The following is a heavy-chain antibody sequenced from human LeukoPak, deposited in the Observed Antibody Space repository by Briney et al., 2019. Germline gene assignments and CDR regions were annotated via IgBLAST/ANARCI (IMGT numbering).Heavy chain of an antibody. V-gene: IGHV1-18*01. J-gene: IGHJ4*02. D-gene: IGHD4-23*01. CDR1: GYTFTSYG. CDR3: ARDLGGGDC. CDR2: ISAYNGNT. Sequence: ASVKVSCKASGYTFTSYGISWVRQAPGQGLEWMGWISAYNGNTNYAQKFQGRVTITADKSTSTAYMELSSLRSEDTAAYYCARDLGGGDCWGQGTLVTVSS.